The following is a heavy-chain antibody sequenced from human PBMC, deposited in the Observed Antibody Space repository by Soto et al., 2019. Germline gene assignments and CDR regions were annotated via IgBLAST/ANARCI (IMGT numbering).Heavy chain of an antibody. V-gene: IGHV4-34*01. CDR2: INHSGST. Sequence: QVQLQQWGAGLLKPSETLSLTCAVYGGSFSGYYWSWIRQPPGKGLEWIGEINHSGSTNYNPSLKSRVTISVDTSKNQFSLKLSSVTAADTAVYYCARIVPAAMFRWFDPWGQGTLVTVSS. D-gene: IGHD2-2*01. CDR3: ARIVPAAMFRWFDP. J-gene: IGHJ5*02. CDR1: GGSFSGYY.